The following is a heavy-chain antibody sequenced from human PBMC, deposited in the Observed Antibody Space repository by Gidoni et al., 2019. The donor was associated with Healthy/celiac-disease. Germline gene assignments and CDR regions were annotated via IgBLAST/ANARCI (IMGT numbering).Heavy chain of an antibody. J-gene: IGHJ5*02. CDR3: ARSLQTTVTAREVSLYNWFDP. D-gene: IGHD4-17*01. CDR2: INPSGGST. Sequence: QVQLVQSGAEVKKPGASVKVSCKASGYTFTSYYMHWVRQAPGQGLEWMGIINPSGGSTSYAQKFQGRVTMTRDTSTSTVYMELSSLRSEDTAVYYCARSLQTTVTAREVSLYNWFDPWGQGTLVTVSS. CDR1: GYTFTSYY. V-gene: IGHV1-46*01.